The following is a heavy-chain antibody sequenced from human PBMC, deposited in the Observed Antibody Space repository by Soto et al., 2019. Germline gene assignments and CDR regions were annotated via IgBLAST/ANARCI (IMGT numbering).Heavy chain of an antibody. V-gene: IGHV1-3*01. Sequence: GASVKGSCKASGYSFANYAMHWVRQAPGQRLEWMGWINAGNGNTEYSQKVRGRVTMTADTSAITAYMELRRLPPADTAVYYCERGWGQLADYHWFAPWREGTLVTVSS. CDR2: INAGNGNT. CDR1: GYSFANYA. CDR3: ERGWGQLADYHWFAP. D-gene: IGHD6-13*01. J-gene: IGHJ5*02.